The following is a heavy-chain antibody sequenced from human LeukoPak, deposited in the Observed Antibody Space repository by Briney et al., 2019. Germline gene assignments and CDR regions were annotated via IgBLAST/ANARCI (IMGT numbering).Heavy chain of an antibody. CDR3: ARDIGSGDYFDY. CDR1: GFTFSSYA. V-gene: IGHV3-53*01. D-gene: IGHD3-3*01. Sequence: GGSLRLSCAASGFTFSSYAMSWVRQAPGKGLEWVSVLYSGGTTYYADSVKGRFTISRDNSKSTLYLQMNSLRAEDTAVYYCARDIGSGDYFDYWGQGTLVTVSS. CDR2: LYSGGTT. J-gene: IGHJ4*02.